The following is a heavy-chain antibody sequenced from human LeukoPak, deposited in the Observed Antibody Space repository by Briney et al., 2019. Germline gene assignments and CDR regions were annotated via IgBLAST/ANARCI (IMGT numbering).Heavy chain of an antibody. Sequence: GGSLRLPCAASGFTFSSYEMNWVRQAPGKGLEWVSYISSSGSTIYYADSVKGRFTISRDNAKNSLYLRMNSLRAEDTAVYYCARDPATVTTDPGYMDVWGKGTTVTVSS. V-gene: IGHV3-48*03. CDR1: GFTFSSYE. J-gene: IGHJ6*03. CDR3: ARDPATVTTDPGYMDV. D-gene: IGHD4-11*01. CDR2: ISSSGSTI.